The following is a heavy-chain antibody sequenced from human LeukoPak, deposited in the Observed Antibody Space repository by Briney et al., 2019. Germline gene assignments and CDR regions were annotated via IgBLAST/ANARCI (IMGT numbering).Heavy chain of an antibody. CDR1: GGSISSYY. CDR2: IYTSGST. CDR3: TTSDHDGIDY. V-gene: IGHV4-4*07. D-gene: IGHD5-12*01. J-gene: IGHJ4*02. Sequence: ETLSLTCTVSGGSISSYYWSWIRQPAGTGLEWIGRIYTSGSTNYNPSLKSRVTMSVDTSKNQFSLKLSSVTAADTAVYYCTTSDHDGIDYWRQGTLVTVSS.